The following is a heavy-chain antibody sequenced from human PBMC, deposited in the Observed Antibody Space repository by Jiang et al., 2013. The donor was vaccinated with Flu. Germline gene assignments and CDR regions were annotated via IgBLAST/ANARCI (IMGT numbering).Heavy chain of an antibody. D-gene: IGHD6-19*01. CDR2: ISAYNGNT. CDR3: ARDRTPYSSGWLDY. Sequence: GQGLEWMGWISAYNGNTNYAQKLQGRVTMTTDTSTSTAYMELRSLRSDDTAVYYCARDRTPYSSGWLDYWGQGTLVTVSS. V-gene: IGHV1-18*01. J-gene: IGHJ4*02.